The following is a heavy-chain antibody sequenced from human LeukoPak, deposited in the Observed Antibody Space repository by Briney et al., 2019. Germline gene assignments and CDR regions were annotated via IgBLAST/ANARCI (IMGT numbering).Heavy chain of an antibody. CDR3: ARDPGGYSYGLEAPLDY. Sequence: GASVKVSCKASGYTFTSYYMHWVRQAPGQGLEWMGIINPSGGSTSYAQKFQGRVTMTRDTSTSTVYMELSSLRSEDTAVYYCARDPGGYSYGLEAPLDYWGQGTLVTVSS. J-gene: IGHJ4*02. CDR1: GYTFTSYY. V-gene: IGHV1-46*01. CDR2: INPSGGST. D-gene: IGHD5-18*01.